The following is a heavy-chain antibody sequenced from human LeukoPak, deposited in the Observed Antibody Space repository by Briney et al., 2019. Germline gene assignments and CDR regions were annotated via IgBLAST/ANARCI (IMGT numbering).Heavy chain of an antibody. J-gene: IGHJ4*02. Sequence: ASVKVSCKASGYTFTSYYMHWVRQAPGQGLEWMGIINPSGGSTSYAQKSQGRVTMTRDMSTSTVYMELSSLRSEDTAVYYCARGGGSGSYFADFDYWGQGTLVTVSS. V-gene: IGHV1-46*01. CDR1: GYTFTSYY. CDR3: ARGGGSGSYFADFDY. CDR2: INPSGGST. D-gene: IGHD1-26*01.